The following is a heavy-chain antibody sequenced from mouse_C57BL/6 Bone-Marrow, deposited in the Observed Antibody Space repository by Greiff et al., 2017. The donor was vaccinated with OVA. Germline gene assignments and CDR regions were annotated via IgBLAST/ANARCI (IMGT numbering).Heavy chain of an antibody. CDR1: GYTFTSYW. V-gene: IGHV1-5*01. CDR2: IYPGNSDT. Sequence: VQLQQSGTVLARPGASVKMSCKTSGYTFTSYWMHWVKQRPGQGLEWIGAIYPGNSDTSYNQKFKGKAKLTAVTSARTAYMELSSLTNEDSAVYYWTRSRFLPYWYFDVWGTGTTVTVSS. D-gene: IGHD2-10*01. CDR3: TRSRFLPYWYFDV. J-gene: IGHJ1*03.